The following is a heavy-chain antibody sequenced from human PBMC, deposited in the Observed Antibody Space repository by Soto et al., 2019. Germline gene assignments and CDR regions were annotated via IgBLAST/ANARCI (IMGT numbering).Heavy chain of an antibody. CDR2: IYPGDSDT. J-gene: IGHJ3*02. CDR1: GYSFPSYW. D-gene: IGHD6-13*01. Sequence: PGESLKISCKGSGYSFPSYWFGWVRQMPGKGLEWMGIIYPGDSDTRYSPSFQGQVTISADKSISTAYLQWSSLKASDTAMHYCATSKQLNDAFDIWGQGTMVTVSS. CDR3: ATSKQLNDAFDI. V-gene: IGHV5-51*01.